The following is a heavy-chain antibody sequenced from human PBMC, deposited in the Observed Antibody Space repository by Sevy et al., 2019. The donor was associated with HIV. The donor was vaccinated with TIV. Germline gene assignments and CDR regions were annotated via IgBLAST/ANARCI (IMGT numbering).Heavy chain of an antibody. CDR2: ISGSGNII. CDR1: GFSFSDSY. J-gene: IGHJ4*02. D-gene: IGHD5-18*01. CDR3: AKKGYSSGIFYYFDY. Sequence: GGSLRLSCAASGFSFSDSYMSGVRQAPGKGLEWIAYISGSGNIIYYADSVRGRFSISRDNAKKSLYLQMNSLRAEDTAVYFCAKKGYSSGIFYYFDYWGQGTLVTVSS. V-gene: IGHV3-11*01.